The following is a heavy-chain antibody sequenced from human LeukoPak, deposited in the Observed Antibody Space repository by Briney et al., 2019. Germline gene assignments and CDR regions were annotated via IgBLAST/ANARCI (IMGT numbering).Heavy chain of an antibody. Sequence: ASVKLSCKASGYTFTGYYMHWVRQAPGQGLEWMGWINPNSGDTNYAQKSQGRVTVTRDTSISTAYMELSRLRSDDTAVYYCARVGSSGWYVHPTLDYWGQGTLVTVSS. CDR1: GYTFTGYY. CDR2: INPNSGDT. J-gene: IGHJ4*02. D-gene: IGHD6-19*01. CDR3: ARVGSSGWYVHPTLDY. V-gene: IGHV1-2*02.